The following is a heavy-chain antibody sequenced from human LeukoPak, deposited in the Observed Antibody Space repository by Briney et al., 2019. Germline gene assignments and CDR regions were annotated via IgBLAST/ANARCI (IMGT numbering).Heavy chain of an antibody. J-gene: IGHJ1*01. CDR2: ISSSGSTI. CDR3: ARGTVAVPEYFQH. V-gene: IGHV3-11*01. Sequence: GGSLRLSCAASGLTFSDYYMSWIRQAPGKGLEWVSYISSSGSTIYYADSVKGRFTISRDNAKNSLYLQMNSLRAEDTAVYYCARGTVAVPEYFQHWGQGTLVTVSS. D-gene: IGHD4-23*01. CDR1: GLTFSDYY.